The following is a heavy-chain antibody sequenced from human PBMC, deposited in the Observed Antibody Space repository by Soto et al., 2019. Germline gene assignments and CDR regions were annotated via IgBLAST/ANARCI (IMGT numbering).Heavy chain of an antibody. V-gene: IGHV3-21*01. D-gene: IGHD2-15*01. CDR3: AREGGGSVYETSSFDY. Sequence: GGSLRLSCAASGFTFSSYSMNWVRQAPGKGLEWVSSISSSSSYIYYADSVKGRFTISRDNAKNSLYLQMNSLRAEDTAVYYCAREGGGSVYETSSFDYGGQGTLVTVSS. CDR2: ISSSSSYI. CDR1: GFTFSSYS. J-gene: IGHJ4*02.